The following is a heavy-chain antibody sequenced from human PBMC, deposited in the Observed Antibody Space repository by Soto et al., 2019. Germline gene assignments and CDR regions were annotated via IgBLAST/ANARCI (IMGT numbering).Heavy chain of an antibody. V-gene: IGHV1-69*01. Sequence: QVQLVQSGAEVKKPGSSVKVSCKASGGTFSSYAISWVRQAPGQGLEWMGGIIPISDTTNYAQKFQGRVTITADESTSTAYMELSSLRSEDTAVYYCARSHGSSTTLEIYYYYYCGRDVWGQGTTVTVSS. J-gene: IGHJ6*02. CDR1: GGTFSSYA. CDR3: ARSHGSSTTLEIYYYYYCGRDV. D-gene: IGHD2-2*01. CDR2: IIPISDTT.